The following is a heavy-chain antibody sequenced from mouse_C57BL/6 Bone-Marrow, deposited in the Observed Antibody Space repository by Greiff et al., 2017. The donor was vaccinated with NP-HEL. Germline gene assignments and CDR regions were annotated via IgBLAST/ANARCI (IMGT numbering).Heavy chain of an antibody. Sequence: VQLKESGPELVKPGASVKLSCKASGYTFTSYDINWVKQRPGQGLEWIGWIYPRDGSTKYNEKFKGKATLTVDTSSSTAYMELHSLTSEDSAVYVCAHYYGSSYGSYWGQGTLVTVSA. CDR1: GYTFTSYD. V-gene: IGHV1-85*01. D-gene: IGHD1-1*01. CDR3: AHYYGSSYGSY. J-gene: IGHJ3*01. CDR2: IYPRDGST.